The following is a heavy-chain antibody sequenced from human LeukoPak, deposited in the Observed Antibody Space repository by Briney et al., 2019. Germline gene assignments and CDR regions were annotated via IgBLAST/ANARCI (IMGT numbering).Heavy chain of an antibody. Sequence: SETLSLTCTVSSGSISSHYWSWIRQPPGKGLEWIGYIYYSGSTHYNPSLESRVTISLDTSRNQFSLRLTSVTAADTAVYYCARGEYSRSTYYPYFLDVWAKGTTVTVS. CDR1: SGSISSHY. J-gene: IGHJ6*03. CDR2: IYYSGST. D-gene: IGHD6-6*01. V-gene: IGHV4-59*11. CDR3: ARGEYSRSTYYPYFLDV.